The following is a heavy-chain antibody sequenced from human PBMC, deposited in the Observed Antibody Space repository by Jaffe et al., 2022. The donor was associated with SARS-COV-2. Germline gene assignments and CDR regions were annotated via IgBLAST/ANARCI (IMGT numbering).Heavy chain of an antibody. J-gene: IGHJ4*02. CDR3: AKSTDYSNVDY. Sequence: QVQLVESGGGVVQPGRSLRLSCAASGFTFSSYGMHWVRQAPGKGLEWVAVISYDGSNKYYADSVKGRFTISRDNSKNTLYLQMNSLRAEDTAVYYCAKSTDYSNVDYWGQGTLVTVSS. CDR2: ISYDGSNK. D-gene: IGHD4-4*01. CDR1: GFTFSSYG. V-gene: IGHV3-30*18.